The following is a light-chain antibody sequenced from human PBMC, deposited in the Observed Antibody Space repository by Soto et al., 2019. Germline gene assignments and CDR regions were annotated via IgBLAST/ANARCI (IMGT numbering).Light chain of an antibody. J-gene: IGLJ1*01. CDR1: SSNIGADYD. CDR2: GNA. V-gene: IGLV1-40*01. CDR3: QSYDRSLSGYV. Sequence: QPVLTQPPSVSGAPGQRIIISCTGSSSNIGADYDVHWYKQFPGAAPKLLIYGNANRPSGVPDRISGSKSGTSASLAITGLQAEDEADYYCQSYDRSLSGYVFGTGTKVTVL.